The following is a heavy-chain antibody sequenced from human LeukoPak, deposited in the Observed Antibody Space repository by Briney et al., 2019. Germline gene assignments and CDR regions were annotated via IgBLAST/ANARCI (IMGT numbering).Heavy chain of an antibody. J-gene: IGHJ6*02. V-gene: IGHV1-18*01. D-gene: IGHD5-18*01. CDR3: ARGPDTAMVTPPNYYYGMDV. CDR1: GYTFTSYG. Sequence: GASVKVSCKASGYTFTSYGISWVRQAPGQGLEWMGWISAYNGNTNYAQKLQGRVTMTTDTSTSTAYMELRSLRSDDTAVYYCARGPDTAMVTPPNYYYGMDVWGQGTTVTVSS. CDR2: ISAYNGNT.